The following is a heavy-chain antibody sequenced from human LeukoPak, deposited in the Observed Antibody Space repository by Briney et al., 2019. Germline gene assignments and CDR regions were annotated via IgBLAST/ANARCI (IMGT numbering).Heavy chain of an antibody. CDR1: GFSLSTSGVG. D-gene: IGHD4-17*01. CDR3: AHSGTVTTPHDAFDI. Sequence: SGPTLVNPTQTLTLTCTFSGFSLSTSGVGVGWIRQPPGKALEWLALIYWNDDKRYSPSLKSRLTITKNTSKNQVVLTMTNMDPVDTATYYCAHSGTVTTPHDAFDIWGQGTMVTVSS. J-gene: IGHJ3*02. CDR2: IYWNDDK. V-gene: IGHV2-5*01.